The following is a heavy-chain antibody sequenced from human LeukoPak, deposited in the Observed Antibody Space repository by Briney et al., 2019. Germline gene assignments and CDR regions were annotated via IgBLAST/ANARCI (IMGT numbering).Heavy chain of an antibody. CDR1: GGSISSYY. V-gene: IGHV4-59*13. D-gene: IGHD3-3*01. Sequence: PSETLSLTCTVSGGSISSYYWSWIRQPPGKGLEWIGYIYYSGSTNYNPSLKSRVTISVDTSKNQFSLKLSSVTAADTAVYYCARVYYDFWSGYYTPFDPWGQRTLVTVSS. CDR3: ARVYYDFWSGYYTPFDP. J-gene: IGHJ5*02. CDR2: IYYSGST.